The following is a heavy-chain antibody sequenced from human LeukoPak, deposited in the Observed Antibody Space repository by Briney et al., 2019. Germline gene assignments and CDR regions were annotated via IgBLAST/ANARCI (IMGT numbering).Heavy chain of an antibody. J-gene: IGHJ4*02. D-gene: IGHD6-13*01. V-gene: IGHV4-39*01. Sequence: PSETLSLTCTVSDDSISSSSYFWGWIRQPPGKGLEWIGTIYYSGSTYYNPSLKSRVTISVDTSKNQFSLKLSSVTAADTAVYYCASSSSWYTLFDHWGQGTLVTVSS. CDR3: ASSSSWYTLFDH. CDR2: IYYSGST. CDR1: DDSISSSSYF.